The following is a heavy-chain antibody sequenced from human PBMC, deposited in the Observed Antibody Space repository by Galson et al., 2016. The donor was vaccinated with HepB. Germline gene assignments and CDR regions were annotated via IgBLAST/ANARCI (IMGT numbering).Heavy chain of an antibody. V-gene: IGHV3-73*01. Sequence: SLRLSCAASGFNFRNFAMSWVRQASGKGLEWVGRIRSKTHSSATAYATSVEGRFTISRDDSKNTTYLLMNSLKTEDTAVYYCSSRDFTHYGVDYWGLGTLVIVSS. CDR1: GFNFRNFA. D-gene: IGHD3-16*01. CDR3: SSRDFTHYGVDY. CDR2: IRSKTHSSAT. J-gene: IGHJ4*02.